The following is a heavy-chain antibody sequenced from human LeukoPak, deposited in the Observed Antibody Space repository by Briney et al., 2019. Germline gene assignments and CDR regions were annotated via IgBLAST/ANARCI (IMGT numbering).Heavy chain of an antibody. CDR2: IRRNSGSI. V-gene: IGHV3-9*01. D-gene: IGHD6-13*01. CDR1: GFTFADYG. CDR3: AKGDGSSSWEGFDY. Sequence: GGSLRLSCPASGFTFADYGIHCARLAARNCLELVAVIRRNSGSIGYADSVKGRLTISRDNANNSLNRQMNRLRAEETALYYCAKGDGSSSWEGFDYWGQGTLVTVSS. J-gene: IGHJ4*02.